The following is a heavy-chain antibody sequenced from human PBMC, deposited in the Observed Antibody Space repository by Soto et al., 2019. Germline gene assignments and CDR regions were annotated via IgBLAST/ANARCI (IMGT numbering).Heavy chain of an antibody. V-gene: IGHV4-30-4*01. CDR1: GDSISSLDYF. D-gene: IGHD7-27*01. CDR3: ARGRYCLTGRCFPNWFDS. Sequence: SETLSLTCSVSGDSISSLDYFWAWIRQPPGQALEYIGYIYKSATTYYNPSFESRVAISVDTSKSQFSLNVTSVTAADTAVYFCARGRYCLTGRCFPNWFDSWGQGALVTVSS. J-gene: IGHJ5*01. CDR2: IYKSATT.